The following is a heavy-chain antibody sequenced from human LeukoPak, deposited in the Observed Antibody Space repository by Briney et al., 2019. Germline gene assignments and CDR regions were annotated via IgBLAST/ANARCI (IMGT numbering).Heavy chain of an antibody. CDR2: IYTSGST. CDR3: ARGPDWPIDS. D-gene: IGHD3-9*01. J-gene: IGHJ4*02. Sequence: SETLSLTCTVFGGSISSFYWSWIRQPAGKGLQWIGRIYTSGSTNYSPSLRSRVTMSVDTSKNQFSLKLNSVTAADTAVYFCARGPDWPIDSWGQGTLVTVSS. CDR1: GGSISSFY. V-gene: IGHV4-4*07.